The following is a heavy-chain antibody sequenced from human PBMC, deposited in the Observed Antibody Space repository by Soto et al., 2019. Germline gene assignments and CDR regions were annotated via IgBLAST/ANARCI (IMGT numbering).Heavy chain of an antibody. CDR3: ARPPRGQWLVDRSGEGAFDI. J-gene: IGHJ3*02. V-gene: IGHV1-18*01. D-gene: IGHD6-19*01. CDR1: GYTFTSYG. CDR2: ISAYNGNT. Sequence: QVQLVQSGAEVKKPGASVKVSCKASGYTFTSYGISWVRQAPGQGLEWMGWISAYNGNTNYAQKIQGRVTMTTDTSTSTAYMELRSLRSDAAAVYYCARPPRGQWLVDRSGEGAFDIWCQGTMVTVSS.